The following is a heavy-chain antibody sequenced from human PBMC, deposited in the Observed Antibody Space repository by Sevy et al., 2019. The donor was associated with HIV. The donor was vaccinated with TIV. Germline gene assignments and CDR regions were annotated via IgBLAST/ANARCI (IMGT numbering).Heavy chain of an antibody. Sequence: SVKVYCKASGGTFSSYGIGWVRQAPGQGLEWMGGIIPILGTVNYAQKFQGRVTITADESTKTAYMELSSLRSEDTAVYYCARGGGNGWYYFDYWGQETLVTVSS. CDR1: GGTFSSYG. V-gene: IGHV1-69*13. J-gene: IGHJ4*02. D-gene: IGHD6-19*01. CDR2: IIPILGTV. CDR3: ARGGGNGWYYFDY.